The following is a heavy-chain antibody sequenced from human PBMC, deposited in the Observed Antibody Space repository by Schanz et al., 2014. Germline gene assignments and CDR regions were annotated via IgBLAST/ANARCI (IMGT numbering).Heavy chain of an antibody. CDR1: GFIFGDYA. J-gene: IGHJ6*02. V-gene: IGHV3-NL1*01. CDR2: IYSGDNT. CDR3: ASLIGTTSAHFYGMDV. Sequence: QVQLVESGGGVVQPGGSLSLSCAASGFIFGDYAIHWVRQAPGKGLEWVSVIYSGDNTYYADSVKGRFTISRDNSKNTVYLQMNSLRAEDTAVYFCASLIGTTSAHFYGMDVWGQGTTVTVSS. D-gene: IGHD1-7*01.